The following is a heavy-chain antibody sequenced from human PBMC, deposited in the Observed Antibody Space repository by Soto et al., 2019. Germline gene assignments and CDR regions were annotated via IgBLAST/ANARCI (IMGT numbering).Heavy chain of an antibody. CDR2: IKQDGSEK. CDR1: GFTFSSYW. Sequence: PGGSLRLSCAASGFTFSSYWMSWVRQAPGKGLEWVANIKQDGSEKYYVDSVKGRFTISRDNAKNSLYLQMNSLRSEDTAVYYCARDRHPTYYYDSSGYGSWGQGTLVTVSS. D-gene: IGHD3-22*01. V-gene: IGHV3-7*01. CDR3: ARDRHPTYYYDSSGYGS. J-gene: IGHJ4*02.